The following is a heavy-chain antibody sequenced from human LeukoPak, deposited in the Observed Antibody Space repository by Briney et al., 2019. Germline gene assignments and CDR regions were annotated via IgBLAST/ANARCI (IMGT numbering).Heavy chain of an antibody. J-gene: IGHJ4*02. CDR1: AFTFNTYW. CDR3: ARGAKWAYYFDY. D-gene: IGHD1-26*01. V-gene: IGHV3-74*01. Sequence: GGSPRLSCAASAFTFNTYWMHWVRQVPGGGLEWVSRINGDESSTNYADSVKGRFTISRDNAKDTLYLHMNSLTAEDTAVYYCARGAKWAYYFDYWGQGTLVTVSS. CDR2: INGDESST.